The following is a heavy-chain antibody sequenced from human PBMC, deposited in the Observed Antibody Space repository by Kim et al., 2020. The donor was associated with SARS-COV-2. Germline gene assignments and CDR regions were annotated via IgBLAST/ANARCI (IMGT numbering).Heavy chain of an antibody. CDR2: INTNTGNP. Sequence: ASVKVSCKASGYTFTSYAMNSVGQAPGQGLEWMGGINTNTGNPTYAQGFTGRFVFPLDTSVSTAYLHINSLKAEDTAVYYRARGGTAILRRGFLWNCYFD. CDR1: GYTFTSYA. CDR3: ARGGTAILRRGFLWNCYFD. J-gene: IGHJ2*01. V-gene: IGHV7-4-1*02. D-gene: IGHD2-21*02.